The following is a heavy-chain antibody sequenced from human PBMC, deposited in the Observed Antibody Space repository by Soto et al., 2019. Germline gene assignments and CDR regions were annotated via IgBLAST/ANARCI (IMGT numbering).Heavy chain of an antibody. Sequence: QVQLVQSGAEVKKPGASVKVSCKASGYTFTSYGISWVRQAPGQGLEWMGWISAYNGNTNYAQKLQGRVTMTTDTSTSTAYMELRSLRSDDTAVYYCARDKKLRYFDWPLLSVAAFDIWGQGTMVTVSS. CDR1: GYTFTSYG. V-gene: IGHV1-18*01. CDR2: ISAYNGNT. J-gene: IGHJ3*02. D-gene: IGHD3-9*01. CDR3: ARDKKLRYFDWPLLSVAAFDI.